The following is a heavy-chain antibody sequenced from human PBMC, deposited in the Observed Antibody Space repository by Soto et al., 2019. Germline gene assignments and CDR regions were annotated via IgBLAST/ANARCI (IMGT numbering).Heavy chain of an antibody. V-gene: IGHV3-23*01. J-gene: IGHJ1*01. CDR2: ISGSGGST. D-gene: IGHD2-21*02. Sequence: GGSLRLSCAASGFTFSSYAMSWVRQAPGKGLEWVSAISGSGGSTYYADSVKGRFTISRDNSKNTLYLQMNSLRAEDTAVYYCAKDRGCGGDGYEYFQHWGQGTLVTVSS. CDR3: AKDRGCGGDGYEYFQH. CDR1: GFTFSSYA.